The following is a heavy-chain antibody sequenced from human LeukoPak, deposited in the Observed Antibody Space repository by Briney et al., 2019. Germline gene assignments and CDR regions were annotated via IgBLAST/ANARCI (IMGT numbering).Heavy chain of an antibody. D-gene: IGHD5-18*01. V-gene: IGHV3-48*03. CDR2: ISSSGSTM. CDR1: GFTFSSYE. Sequence: GGSLRLSCAASGFTFSSYEMNWVRQAPGKGLEWVSYISSSGSTMYYADSVKGRFTISRDNSKNTLHLQMNSLRAEDTAVYYCAKGGYSYGLLDYWGQGTLVTVSS. CDR3: AKGGYSYGLLDY. J-gene: IGHJ4*02.